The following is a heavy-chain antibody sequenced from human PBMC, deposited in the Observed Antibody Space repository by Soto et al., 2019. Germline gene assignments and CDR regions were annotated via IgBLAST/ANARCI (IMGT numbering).Heavy chain of an antibody. D-gene: IGHD4-17*01. CDR3: AQEDDYGHRRKAFDI. CDR2: INGGNDNT. J-gene: IGHJ3*02. V-gene: IGHV1-3*01. CDR1: GYSFTTYA. Sequence: GASVKVSCKASGYSFTTYAMDLVRQAPGQGLEWMGWINGGNDNTKYSQKFQGRVTITRDTSANTVYMELNSLRAEDTALYYCAQEDDYGHRRKAFDIWGQGTMVTVSS.